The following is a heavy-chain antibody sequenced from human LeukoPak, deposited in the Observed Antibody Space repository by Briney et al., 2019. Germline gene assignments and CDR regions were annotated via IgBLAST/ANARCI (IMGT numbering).Heavy chain of an antibody. CDR1: GGSISSSSYY. V-gene: IGHV4-39*07. CDR2: INHSGST. Sequence: PSETLSLTCTVSGGSISSSSYYWSWIRQPPGKGQEWIGEINHSGSTNYNPSLKSRVTISVDTSKNQFSLKLSSVTAADTAVYYCARDGITGTHPRNFDYWGQGTLVTVSS. J-gene: IGHJ4*02. D-gene: IGHD1-7*01. CDR3: ARDGITGTHPRNFDY.